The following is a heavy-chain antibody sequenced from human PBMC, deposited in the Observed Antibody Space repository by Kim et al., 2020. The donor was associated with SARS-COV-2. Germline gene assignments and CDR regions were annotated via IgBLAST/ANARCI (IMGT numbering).Heavy chain of an antibody. D-gene: IGHD3-10*01. Sequence: RFTISRDNAKNTLYLQMNSLSAEDTAVYYCARDHYYGSGSSVPSRGMDVWGQGTTVTVSS. CDR3: ARDHYYGSGSSVPSRGMDV. V-gene: IGHV3-74*01. J-gene: IGHJ6*02.